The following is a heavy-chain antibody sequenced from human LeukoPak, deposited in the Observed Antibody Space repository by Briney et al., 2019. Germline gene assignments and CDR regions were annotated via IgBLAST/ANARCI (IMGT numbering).Heavy chain of an antibody. CDR1: GYTFTSYD. V-gene: IGHV1-8*01. Sequence: ASVKVSCKASGYTFTSYDINWVRQATGQGLEWMGWMNPNSGNTGYAQKFQGRVTMTRNTSISTAYMELSRLRSDDTAVYYCARDRGIDYYGSGSYYRHYYYYMDVWGKGTTVTVSS. D-gene: IGHD3-10*01. J-gene: IGHJ6*03. CDR3: ARDRGIDYYGSGSYYRHYYYYMDV. CDR2: MNPNSGNT.